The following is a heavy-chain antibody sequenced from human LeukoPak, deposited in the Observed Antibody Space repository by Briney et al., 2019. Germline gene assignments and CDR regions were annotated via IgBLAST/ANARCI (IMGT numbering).Heavy chain of an antibody. CDR2: VDPEDGET. V-gene: IGHV1-69-2*01. J-gene: IGHJ4*02. D-gene: IGHD6-19*01. CDR3: ATGPAVAGTWAHLQPYTIN. Sequence: ASVKVSCKVSGYTFTDYYMHWLQQAPGKGLEWMGLVDPEDGETIYAEKFQGRVTITADTSTDTAYMELSSLRSEDTAVYYCATGPAVAGTWAHLQPYTINGGQVTLVTVSS. CDR1: GYTFTDYY.